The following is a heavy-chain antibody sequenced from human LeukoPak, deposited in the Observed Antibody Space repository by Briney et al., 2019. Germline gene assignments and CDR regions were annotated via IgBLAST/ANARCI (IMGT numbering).Heavy chain of an antibody. J-gene: IGHJ4*02. V-gene: IGHV3-66*01. CDR2: IYSGGST. CDR1: GFTVSSNY. Sequence: GGSLRLSCAASGFTVSSNYMSWVRQAPGRGLEWVSVIYSGGSTYYADSVKGRFSISRDKSKNTLYLQMNSLRAEDTAVYYCAIRKSGNAIDYWGQGTLVTVSS. D-gene: IGHD5-12*01. CDR3: AIRKSGNAIDY.